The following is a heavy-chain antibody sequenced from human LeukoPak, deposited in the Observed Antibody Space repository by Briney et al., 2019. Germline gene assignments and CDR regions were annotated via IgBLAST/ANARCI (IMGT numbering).Heavy chain of an antibody. CDR2: ISSSGSTI. Sequence: GGSLRLSCAASGFTFSDYYMSWIRQAPGKGLEWASYISSSGSTIYYADSVKGRFTISRDNAKNSLYLQMNSLRAEDTAVYYCASSTLRYFDWLFPPDYWGQGTLVTVSS. J-gene: IGHJ4*02. V-gene: IGHV3-11*01. CDR1: GFTFSDYY. CDR3: ASSTLRYFDWLFPPDY. D-gene: IGHD3-9*01.